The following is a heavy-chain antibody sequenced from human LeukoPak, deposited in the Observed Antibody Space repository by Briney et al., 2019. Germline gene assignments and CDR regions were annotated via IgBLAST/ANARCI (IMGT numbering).Heavy chain of an antibody. Sequence: SVTVSCKASGGSFSSYGISWVRQAPGQGLEWMGGRVPILGPTNLAQKFQGRLTITADESTSTAYMELNGLSVEDTAVYYCAREGPVGTDGFWGQGTLVTVSS. CDR3: AREGPVGTDGF. J-gene: IGHJ1*01. V-gene: IGHV1-69*13. D-gene: IGHD5-24*01. CDR1: GGSFSSYG. CDR2: RVPILGPT.